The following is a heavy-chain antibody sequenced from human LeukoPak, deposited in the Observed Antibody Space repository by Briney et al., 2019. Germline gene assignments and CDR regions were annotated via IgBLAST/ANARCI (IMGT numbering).Heavy chain of an antibody. V-gene: IGHV1-46*01. Sequence: GASVKVSYKASGHPFTNYHIHWVRPAAGQGQEGMAILTPRGHITNYAQKFQGRVTMTRDTSTSTIYMELSSLRSEDTAVYYCARGGQRWLQFPYDYWGQGTVVTVSS. J-gene: IGHJ4*02. D-gene: IGHD5-24*01. CDR3: ARGGQRWLQFPYDY. CDR2: LTPRGHIT. CDR1: GHPFTNYH.